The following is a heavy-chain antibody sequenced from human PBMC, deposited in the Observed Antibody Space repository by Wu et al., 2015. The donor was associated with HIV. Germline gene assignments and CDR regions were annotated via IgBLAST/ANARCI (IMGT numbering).Heavy chain of an antibody. D-gene: IGHD2-8*02. Sequence: QVQLVQSGAEVKKPGASVKVSCRASGYTFTDSYIHWVRQGPRQGLEWMAWINPKSGGTNFAQNFKDRVTVTRDTSNTVYLELRSLTSDDTATYYCARDRDCTDTNCLSHYYMDVWGKGPRSSSP. J-gene: IGHJ6*03. CDR2: INPKSGGT. V-gene: IGHV1-2*02. CDR1: GYTFTDSY. CDR3: ARDRDCTDTNCLSHYYMDV.